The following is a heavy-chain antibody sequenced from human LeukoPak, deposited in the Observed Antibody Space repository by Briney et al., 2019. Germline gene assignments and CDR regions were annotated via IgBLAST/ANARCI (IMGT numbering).Heavy chain of an antibody. V-gene: IGHV2-5*02. CDR3: AHRDDYAGGWDGGSSDF. J-gene: IGHJ4*02. Sequence: SGPALVEPRQTLTLMCSFSGFSRTRSPVGVGWIRQPPGKALEWLAFSYWDDDNRYRPSLKSRLTVMKDTSKSHVVLIMTNIDPADTDRYYCAHRDDYAGGWDGGSSDFWGQGIVVTVSS. D-gene: IGHD6-19*01. CDR1: GFSRTRSPVG. CDR2: SYWDDDN.